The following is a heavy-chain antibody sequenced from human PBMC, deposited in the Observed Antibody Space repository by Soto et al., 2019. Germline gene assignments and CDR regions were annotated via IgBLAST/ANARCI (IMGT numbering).Heavy chain of an antibody. Sequence: QVQLSQFGAEVKKPGASVKVSCKASGYSFTNFHIHWVRQAPGQGLEWMGMFDPSGGITRDAQRHQGRITMTRDAWTSTVYMELRILTSEDTDVYYCARDVIGHDNQETIGYYFDHWGQGTLVSVSS. CDR1: GYSFTNFH. CDR3: ARDVIGHDNQETIGYYFDH. V-gene: IGHV1-46*01. J-gene: IGHJ4*02. D-gene: IGHD3-22*01. CDR2: FDPSGGIT.